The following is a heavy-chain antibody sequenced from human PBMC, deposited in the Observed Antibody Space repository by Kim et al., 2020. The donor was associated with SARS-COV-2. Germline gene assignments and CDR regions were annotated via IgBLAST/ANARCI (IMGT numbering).Heavy chain of an antibody. D-gene: IGHD3-3*01. CDR3: ARVFSGPNYYYYGLDV. V-gene: IGHV3-11*04. Sequence: SVKGRFTISRDNAKNSLFLQMNSLRAEDTAVYYCARVFSGPNYYYYGLDVWGQGTTVTVSS. J-gene: IGHJ6*02.